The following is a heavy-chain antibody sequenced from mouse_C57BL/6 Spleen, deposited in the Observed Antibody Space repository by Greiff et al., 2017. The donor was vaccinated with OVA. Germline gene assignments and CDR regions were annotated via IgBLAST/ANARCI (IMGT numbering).Heavy chain of an antibody. V-gene: IGHV1-52*01. CDR3: ARGPPSSQLRGYFDV. Sequence: QVQLQQPGAELVRPGSSVKLSCKASGYTFTSYWMHWVKQRPIQGLEWIGNIDPSDSETHYNQKFKDKATLTVDKSSSTAYMQLSRLTSEDSAVYDCARGPPSSQLRGYFDVWGTGTTVTVSS. J-gene: IGHJ1*03. D-gene: IGHD2-12*01. CDR1: GYTFTSYW. CDR2: IDPSDSET.